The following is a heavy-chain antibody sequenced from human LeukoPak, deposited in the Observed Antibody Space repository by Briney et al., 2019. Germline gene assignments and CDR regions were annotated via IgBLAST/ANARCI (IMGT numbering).Heavy chain of an antibody. CDR1: GFTFSSYA. CDR3: RSEYCSSTSCYDY. V-gene: IGHV3-23*01. D-gene: IGHD2-2*01. Sequence: GGSLRLSSAASGFTFSSYAMSWVRQAPGKGLEWVSAISGSGGSTCYADSVKGRFTISRDNSKNTLYLQMNSLRAEDTAVYYCRSEYCSSTSCYDYWGQGTLVTVSS. CDR2: ISGSGGST. J-gene: IGHJ4*02.